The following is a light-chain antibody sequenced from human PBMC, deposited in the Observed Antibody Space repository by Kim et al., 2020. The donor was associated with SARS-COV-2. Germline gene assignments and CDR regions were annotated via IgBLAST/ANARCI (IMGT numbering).Light chain of an antibody. V-gene: IGKV1-9*01. CDR2: VAS. CDR1: QDISNY. CDR3: QQLNASPLT. Sequence: AYVGDRFTIPCRASQDISNYLAWYQQKPGKAPKLLIYVASTLQTGVPSRFSGSGSGTDFSLTISSLQPEDFATYYCQQLNASPLTFGGGTKVDIK. J-gene: IGKJ4*01.